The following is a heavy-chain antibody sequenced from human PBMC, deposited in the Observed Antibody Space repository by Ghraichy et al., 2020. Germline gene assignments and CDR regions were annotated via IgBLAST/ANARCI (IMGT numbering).Heavy chain of an antibody. CDR3: ARLSMFRGVVEAYHHYGLDV. V-gene: IGHV4-59*01. J-gene: IGHJ6*02. Sequence: SETLSLTCNVSGDSISNYYWSWLRQPPGKGLECIGFLYHSGSTTYNPSFNSRVTISVDTSKNQISLKLTSVTAADTALYYCARLSMFRGVVEAYHHYGLDVWGQGTAVTVSS. CDR2: LYHSGST. D-gene: IGHD3-10*01. CDR1: GDSISNYY.